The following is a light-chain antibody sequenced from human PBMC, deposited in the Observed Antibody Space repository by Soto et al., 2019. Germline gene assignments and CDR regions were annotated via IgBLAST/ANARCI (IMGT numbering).Light chain of an antibody. CDR1: QSISSY. V-gene: IGKV1-39*01. Sequence: DIQMTQSPSSLSASVGDRVNITCRASQSISSYLNWYQQKPGKAPKLLVYAASRLQSGVPSRFSGTGSGTDFTLTISSLQPEDFATYYCQQSYSTPPWTFGQGTKVEIK. J-gene: IGKJ1*01. CDR2: AAS. CDR3: QQSYSTPPWT.